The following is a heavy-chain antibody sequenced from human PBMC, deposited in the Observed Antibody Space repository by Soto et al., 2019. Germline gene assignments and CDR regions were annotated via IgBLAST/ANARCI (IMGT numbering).Heavy chain of an antibody. J-gene: IGHJ4*02. CDR1: GFSLSTSGVV. CDR3: ANLELGSWSYSRGGIFDY. D-gene: IGHD1-26*01. V-gene: IGHV2-5*01. Sequence: QITLKESGPTLVKPTQTLTLTCTFSGFSLSTSGVVVGWLRQPPGKALEWLALIYWNDDKRYSPSLKSRLTITKDTAKNQVVLTMTNMDPVDTATYYCANLELGSWSYSRGGIFDYWVQGTLVTVSS. CDR2: IYWNDDK.